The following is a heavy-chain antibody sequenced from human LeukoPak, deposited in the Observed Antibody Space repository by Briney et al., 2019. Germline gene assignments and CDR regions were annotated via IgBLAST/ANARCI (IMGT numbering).Heavy chain of an antibody. Sequence: GGSLRLSCSASGFTFSSYAMHWVRQAPGKGLEYVSAISSNGGSTYYADSVKGRFTISRDNSKNTLYLQMSSLRAEDTAVYYCARERTYYDFSAYFDYWGQGTLVTVSS. CDR1: GFTFSSYA. J-gene: IGHJ4*02. D-gene: IGHD3-3*01. CDR3: ARERTYYDFSAYFDY. CDR2: ISSNGGST. V-gene: IGHV3-64D*06.